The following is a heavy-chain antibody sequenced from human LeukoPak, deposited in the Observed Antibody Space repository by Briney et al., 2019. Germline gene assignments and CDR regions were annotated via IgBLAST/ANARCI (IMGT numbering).Heavy chain of an antibody. CDR1: GFTFSSNY. D-gene: IGHD2-15*01. V-gene: IGHV3-53*01. CDR2: IYSGGST. J-gene: IGHJ4*02. Sequence: GGSLRLSCAASGFTFSSNYMSWVRQAPGKGLEWVSVIYSGGSTYYADSVKGRFTISRDNSKNTLYLQMNSLRAEDTAVYYCARAPYCSGGSCYYFGYWGQGTLVTVSS. CDR3: ARAPYCSGGSCYYFGY.